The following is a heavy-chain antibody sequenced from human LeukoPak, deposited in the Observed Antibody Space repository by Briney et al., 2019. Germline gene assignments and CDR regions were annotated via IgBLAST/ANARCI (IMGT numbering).Heavy chain of an antibody. CDR3: ARRCSGDDCYSE. J-gene: IGHJ4*02. CDR2: IYYSGST. D-gene: IGHD2-21*02. CDR1: GGSISSYY. V-gene: IGHV4-59*08. Sequence: SETLSLTCTVSGGSISSYYWSWIRQPPGKGLEWIGYIYYSGSTNNNPSLKSRVTISVDTSKNQFSLKLSSVTAADTAVYYCARRCSGDDCYSEWGQGTLVTVSS.